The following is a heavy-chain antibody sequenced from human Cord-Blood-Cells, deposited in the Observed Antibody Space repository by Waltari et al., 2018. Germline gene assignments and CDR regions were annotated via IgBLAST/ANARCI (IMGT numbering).Heavy chain of an antibody. CDR3: ASARFIRNAFDI. J-gene: IGHJ3*02. Sequence: QVQLQQWGAGLLKPSETLSLTCAVYGGSFSGYYWCWIRQPPGKGLEWSGEINHSGSTNYNPSLKSRVTISVDTSKNQFSLKLSSVTAADTAVYYCASARFIRNAFDIWGQGTMVTVSS. CDR2: INHSGST. D-gene: IGHD3-16*02. V-gene: IGHV4-34*01. CDR1: GGSFSGYY.